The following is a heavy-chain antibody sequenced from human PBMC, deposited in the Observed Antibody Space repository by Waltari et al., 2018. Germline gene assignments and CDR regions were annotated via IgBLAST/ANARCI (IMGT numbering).Heavy chain of an antibody. V-gene: IGHV3-23*01. CDR1: GFVFHNYD. Sequence: EVQLLESGGGLVQPGGSLRLSCAASGFVFHNYDMSWVRQAPGKGLEWVSSMSGPDDETSYADSVKGRFTISRDNSRNTLYLQMNSLRVDDTAFYFCARPPPSSPHWNFDLWGRGTLVTVSS. CDR3: ARPPPSSPHWNFDL. J-gene: IGHJ2*01. CDR2: MSGPDDET.